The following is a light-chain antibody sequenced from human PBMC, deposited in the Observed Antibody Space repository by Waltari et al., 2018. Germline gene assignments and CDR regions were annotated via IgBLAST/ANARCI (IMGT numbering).Light chain of an antibody. V-gene: IGLV2-14*01. Sequence: QSALTQPASVSGSPGQSITISCTGPSSDVGGYHYVSWYQQHPGKAPKVLIYDVSKWPSGVSNRFSGSKSGNTASLTISGLQAEDEADYYCTSYASSGTYVFGTGTKVTVL. J-gene: IGLJ1*01. CDR2: DVS. CDR3: TSYASSGTYV. CDR1: SSDVGGYHY.